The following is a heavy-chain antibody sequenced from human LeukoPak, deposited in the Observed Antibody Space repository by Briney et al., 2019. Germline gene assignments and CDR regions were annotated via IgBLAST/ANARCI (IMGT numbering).Heavy chain of an antibody. CDR2: MNPNSGNT. J-gene: IGHJ5*02. Sequence: GASVKVSCKASGYTFTSYDINWVRQATGQGLEWMGWMNPNSGNTGYAQKFQGRVTMTRNTSISTAYMELSRLRSDDTAVYYCARGGGGRTVDIVATGPNWFDPWGQGTLVTVSS. D-gene: IGHD5-12*01. CDR3: ARGGGGRTVDIVATGPNWFDP. V-gene: IGHV1-8*01. CDR1: GYTFTSYD.